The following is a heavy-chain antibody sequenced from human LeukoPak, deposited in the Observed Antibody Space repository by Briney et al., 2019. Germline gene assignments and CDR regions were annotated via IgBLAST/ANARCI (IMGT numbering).Heavy chain of an antibody. CDR3: ARVSTVTANFDY. Sequence: GGSLRLSCRASGFTFSGHAMNWVRQPPGKGLQSVSDIYGSGSLTFYADFVKGRFTISRDNSENRLYLQMNSLRAEDTALYYGARVSTVTANFDYWGQGSLVTVSS. CDR2: IYGSGSLT. V-gene: IGHV3-23*05. D-gene: IGHD2-21*02. CDR1: GFTFSGHA. J-gene: IGHJ4*02.